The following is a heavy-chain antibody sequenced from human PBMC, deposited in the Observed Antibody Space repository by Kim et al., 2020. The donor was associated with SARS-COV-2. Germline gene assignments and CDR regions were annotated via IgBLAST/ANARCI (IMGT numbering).Heavy chain of an antibody. V-gene: IGHV4-4*06. Sequence: SSNPSLQSRVTMSIDRTNSQFSLRVTSVTAADTAVYYCARGPSTNGDLDYWGQGTLVTVSS. D-gene: IGHD3-10*01. J-gene: IGHJ4*02. CDR3: ARGPSTNGDLDY.